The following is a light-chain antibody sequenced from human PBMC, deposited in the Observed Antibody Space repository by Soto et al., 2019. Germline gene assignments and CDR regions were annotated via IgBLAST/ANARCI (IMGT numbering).Light chain of an antibody. CDR1: QSVTSSC. CDR3: QQYGYSAT. V-gene: IGKV3-20*01. Sequence: EIVLMQSPGTLSLSQGDRATLSCRASQSVTSSCLAWYQQKPGQAPRLRIYAASSRATGIPDRLSGSGSGTDFTLTISRLEPEDFAVYFCQQYGYSATFGGGTKVDIK. CDR2: AAS. J-gene: IGKJ4*01.